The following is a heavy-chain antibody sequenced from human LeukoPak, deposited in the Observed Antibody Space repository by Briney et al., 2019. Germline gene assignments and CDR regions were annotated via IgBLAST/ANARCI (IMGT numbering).Heavy chain of an antibody. J-gene: IGHJ4*02. V-gene: IGHV4-30-2*01. D-gene: IGHD3-3*01. CDR1: GGSISSGGYS. Sequence: SQTLSLTCAVSGGSISSGGYSWSWIRQPPGKGLEWIGYIYHSGSTYYNPSLKSRVTISVDRSKNQFSLKLSSVTAADTAVYYCARGPEGYDFWSGYYTGGSFDYWGQGTLVTASS. CDR2: IYHSGST. CDR3: ARGPEGYDFWSGYYTGGSFDY.